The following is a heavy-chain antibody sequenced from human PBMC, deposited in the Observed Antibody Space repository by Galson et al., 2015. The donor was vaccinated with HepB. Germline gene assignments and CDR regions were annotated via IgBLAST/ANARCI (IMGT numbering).Heavy chain of an antibody. CDR3: ASPLTPSNAGPCDY. D-gene: IGHD4-23*01. CDR2: ISGSGGST. V-gene: IGHV3-23*01. J-gene: IGHJ4*02. Sequence: SLRLSCAASGFTFSSYAMSWVRQAPGKGLEWVSAISGSGGSTYYADSVKGRFTISRDNSKNTLYLQMNSLRAEDTAVYYCASPLTPSNAGPCDYWGQGTLVPVSS. CDR1: GFTFSSYA.